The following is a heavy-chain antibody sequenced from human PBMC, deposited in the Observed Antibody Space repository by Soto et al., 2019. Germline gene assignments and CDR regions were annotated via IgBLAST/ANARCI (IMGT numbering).Heavy chain of an antibody. CDR1: GDYVGSGTNY. D-gene: IGHD1-1*01. CDR3: ALDRRGRADGFIYYYGMEV. V-gene: IGHV4-61*01. J-gene: IGHJ6*02. Sequence: QVHLQESRPGLVKPSGTLSLICSVSGDYVGSGTNYWSWVRQAPGRVLEWLGNIFDAATNNYSATFESRVSLSLDAATHQVSLKLTSVTAADTAIYYRALDRRGRADGFIYYYGMEVWGQGTSVTVSS. CDR2: IFDAATN.